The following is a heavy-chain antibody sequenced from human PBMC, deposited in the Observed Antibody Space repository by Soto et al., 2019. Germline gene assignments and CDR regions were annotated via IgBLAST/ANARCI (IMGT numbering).Heavy chain of an antibody. CDR2: IYGDDFGI. CDR1: GYSFTNYW. CDR3: ARHVDYYYGMDV. Sequence: GESLKISCKASGYSFTNYWIGCVRQVPGKGLEWMAIIYGDDFGIRYSPSFQGHVTVSLDKSITTAYLQWSSLKASDTAMYYCARHVDYYYGMDVWGQGTTVTVSS. J-gene: IGHJ6*02. V-gene: IGHV5-51*01.